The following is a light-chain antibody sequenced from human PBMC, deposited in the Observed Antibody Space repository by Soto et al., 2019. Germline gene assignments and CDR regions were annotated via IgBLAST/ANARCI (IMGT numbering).Light chain of an antibody. CDR1: QSLLHSKGYNY. CDR2: LGS. V-gene: IGKV2-28*01. J-gene: IGKJ4*01. Sequence: DVVMTQSPLSLPVTPGEPASISCRSSQSLLHSKGYNYLDWFLQRPGQSPQLLIYLGSNPASGVPDRFSGSGSGTDVTLKISRVEAEDVGVYYCMQALQTPLTFGGGTKVQIK. CDR3: MQALQTPLT.